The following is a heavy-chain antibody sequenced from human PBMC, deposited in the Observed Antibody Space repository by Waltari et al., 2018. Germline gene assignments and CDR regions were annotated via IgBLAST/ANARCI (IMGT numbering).Heavy chain of an antibody. CDR2: IIPIFGTA. D-gene: IGHD6-6*01. CDR3: ARTHSSSSPFDY. V-gene: IGHV1-69*05. Sequence: QVQLVQSGAEVKKPGSSVKVSCKASGATFSSYAISWVRQAPGQGLEWMGGIIPIFGTANYAQKFQGRVTITTDESTSTAYMELSSLRSEDTAVYYCARTHSSSSPFDYWGQGTLVTVSS. J-gene: IGHJ4*02. CDR1: GATFSSYA.